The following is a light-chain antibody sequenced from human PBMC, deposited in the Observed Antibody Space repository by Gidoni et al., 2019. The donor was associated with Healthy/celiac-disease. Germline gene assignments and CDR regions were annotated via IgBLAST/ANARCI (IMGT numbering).Light chain of an antibody. V-gene: IGKV1-39*01. Sequence: DIQMTQSPSSVSASVGDRVTITCRASQSIRSYLNWYQQKPGKAPKLLIYAASSLQSGVPSRFSGSGSGTDVTLTISSLQPEDFATYYCQQSYSTPPTFGCXTKVEIK. J-gene: IGKJ4*01. CDR2: AAS. CDR1: QSIRSY. CDR3: QQSYSTPPT.